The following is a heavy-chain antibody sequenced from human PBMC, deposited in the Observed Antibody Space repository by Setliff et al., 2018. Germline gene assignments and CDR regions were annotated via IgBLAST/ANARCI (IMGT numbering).Heavy chain of an antibody. CDR2: ISAYNGDT. Sequence: VASVKVSCKASSYTFSSYGISWVRQAPGQGLEWMGWISAYNGDTNYAQNLQGRVTMTTDTSTSTAYMELRSLRSDDTAVYYCARDRRNIVVAVVNAAFDIWGQGTMVTVSS. D-gene: IGHD2-15*01. CDR1: SYTFSSYG. J-gene: IGHJ3*02. CDR3: ARDRRNIVVAVVNAAFDI. V-gene: IGHV1-18*01.